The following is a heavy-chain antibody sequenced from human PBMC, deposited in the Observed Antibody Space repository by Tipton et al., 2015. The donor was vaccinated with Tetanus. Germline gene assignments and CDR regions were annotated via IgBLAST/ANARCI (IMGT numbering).Heavy chain of an antibody. CDR2: IKRDGSEK. CDR1: GFTFSTYW. Sequence: SLRLSCAASGFTFSTYWMTWVRQAPGKGLEWVANIKRDGSEKYYVDSVKGRFTISRDNAKNSLYLHMNSLRAEDTAVYYRARERGYSSGWYYFDYWGQGTLVTVSS. J-gene: IGHJ4*02. V-gene: IGHV3-7*01. CDR3: ARERGYSSGWYYFDY. D-gene: IGHD6-19*01.